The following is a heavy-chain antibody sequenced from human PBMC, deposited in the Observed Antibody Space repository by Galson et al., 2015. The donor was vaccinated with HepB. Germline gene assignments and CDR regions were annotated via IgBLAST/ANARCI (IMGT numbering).Heavy chain of an antibody. CDR3: ARDSHYSSSPYWYFDL. J-gene: IGHJ2*01. V-gene: IGHV1-69*06. Sequence: SVKVSCKASGGTFSSYAISWVRQAPGQGLEWMGGIIPIFGTANYAQKFQGRVTITADKSTSTAYMELSSLRSEDTAVYYCARDSHYSSSPYWYFDLWGRGTLVTVSS. CDR1: GGTFSSYA. CDR2: IIPIFGTA. D-gene: IGHD6-6*01.